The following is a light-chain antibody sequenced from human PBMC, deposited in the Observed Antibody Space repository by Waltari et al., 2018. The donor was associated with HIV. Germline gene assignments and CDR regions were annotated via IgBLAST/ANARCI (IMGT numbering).Light chain of an antibody. CDR2: EVS. CDR1: SSDGGGYNY. V-gene: IGLV2-8*01. CDR3: SSYAGSNNWV. J-gene: IGLJ3*02. Sequence: QSALTQPPSASGSPGQSVTISCTGTSSDGGGYNYVFWYQQHPGKAPQLMIYEVSQRPSGVPNRFSGSKSGNTASLTVSGLQTEDEANYYCSSYAGSNNWVFGGGTNLTVL.